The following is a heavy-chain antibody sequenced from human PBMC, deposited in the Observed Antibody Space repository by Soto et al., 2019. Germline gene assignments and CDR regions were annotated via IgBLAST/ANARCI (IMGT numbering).Heavy chain of an antibody. V-gene: IGHV3-30*03. CDR2: ISYDGSNK. J-gene: IGHJ5*02. CDR3: ARDVT. CDR1: GFTFSSYS. Sequence: VQLVESGGGLVQPGGSLRLSCAASGFTFSSYSMNWVRQAPGKGLEWVAVISYDGSNKYYADSVKGRFTISRDNSKNTLYLQMNSLRAEDTAVYYCARDVTWGQGTLVTVSS.